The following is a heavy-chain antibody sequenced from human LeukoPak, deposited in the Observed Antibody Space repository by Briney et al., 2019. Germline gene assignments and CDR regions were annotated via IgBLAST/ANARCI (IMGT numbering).Heavy chain of an antibody. V-gene: IGHV4-59*01. CDR3: ARLHGGGDCYSWYFQH. Sequence: SETLSLTCTVTGGSTSSYYWSWIRQPPGKGLEWIGYIYYSGSTNYNPSLKSRVTISVDTSKNQFSLKLSSVTAADTAVYYCARLHGGGDCYSWYFQHWGQGTLVTVSS. CDR1: GGSTSSYY. D-gene: IGHD2-21*02. J-gene: IGHJ1*01. CDR2: IYYSGST.